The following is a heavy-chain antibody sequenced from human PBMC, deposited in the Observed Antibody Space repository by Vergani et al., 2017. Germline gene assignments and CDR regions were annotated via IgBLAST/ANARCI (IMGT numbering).Heavy chain of an antibody. CDR2: IRYDGSDK. Sequence: QEQLVESGGGVVQPGGSLRLSCAASGVSFSSFGMHWVRQAPGKGLEWVAFIRYDGSDKYYVDSVKGRFTISRDNSKNTLYLQVDSLRAEDTAVYYCAKDELGFCGDISCLAMDVWGQGTTVSVSS. CDR3: AKDELGFCGDISCLAMDV. V-gene: IGHV3-30*02. D-gene: IGHD2-15*01. J-gene: IGHJ6*02. CDR1: GVSFSSFG.